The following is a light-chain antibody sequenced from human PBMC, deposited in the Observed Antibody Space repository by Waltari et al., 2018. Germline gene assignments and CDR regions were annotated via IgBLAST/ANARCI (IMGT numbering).Light chain of an antibody. Sequence: DIVLTQSPATLSLSPGERATLSCRASQSVGSYLAWYQQKPGQAPRLLFYDTSSRDTGVPARFTASGSGTDFSLTISSLDPEDFAVYYCQQRGNWPLTFGGGTKVEIK. CDR3: QQRGNWPLT. CDR1: QSVGSY. CDR2: DTS. V-gene: IGKV3-11*01. J-gene: IGKJ4*01.